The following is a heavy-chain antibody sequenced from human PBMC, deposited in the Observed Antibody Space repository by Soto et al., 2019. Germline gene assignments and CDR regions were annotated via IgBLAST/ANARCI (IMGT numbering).Heavy chain of an antibody. J-gene: IGHJ6*01. CDR3: ARVRRSSLGKDV. V-gene: IGHV4-59*01. CDR1: GGSISSYY. Sequence: SETLSLTCTVSGGSISSYYWSWIRQPPGKGLEWIGYIYYSGSTNYNPSLKSRVTISVDTSKNHFSLKLSSVTAADTAVYYCARVRRSSLGKDVWGQGTPVTVS. D-gene: IGHD6-13*01. CDR2: IYYSGST.